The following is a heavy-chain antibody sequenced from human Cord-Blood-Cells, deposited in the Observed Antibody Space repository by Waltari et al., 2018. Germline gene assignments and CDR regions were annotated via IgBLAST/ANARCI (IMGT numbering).Heavy chain of an antibody. V-gene: IGHV4-34*01. J-gene: IGHJ4*02. Sequence: QVQLQQWGAGLLKPSETLSLTCAVYGGSFSGYYWSWIRQPPGKGLEWFGEINHSGSTNYNPSLKSRVTISVDTSKNQFSLKLSSVTAADTAVYYCARGNITMIVVVDYWGQGTLVTVSS. CDR2: INHSGST. CDR3: ARGNITMIVVVDY. CDR1: GGSFSGYY. D-gene: IGHD3-22*01.